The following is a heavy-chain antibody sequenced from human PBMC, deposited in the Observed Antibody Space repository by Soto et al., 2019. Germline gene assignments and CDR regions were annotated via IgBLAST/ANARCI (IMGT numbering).Heavy chain of an antibody. Sequence: QVQLQESGPGLVKPSQTLSLTCTVSAGSISSGGYYWSWIRQDPGKGLEWIGYLYYSGVTYYSPSLKSRVTISADTSKNQLSLKLNSVTAADTAVYYWARVGRYYDSGVWGGYFEYWGQGTLVTVSS. CDR2: LYYSGVT. J-gene: IGHJ4*02. CDR3: ARVGRYYDSGVWGGYFEY. CDR1: AGSISSGGYY. V-gene: IGHV4-31*03. D-gene: IGHD3-22*01.